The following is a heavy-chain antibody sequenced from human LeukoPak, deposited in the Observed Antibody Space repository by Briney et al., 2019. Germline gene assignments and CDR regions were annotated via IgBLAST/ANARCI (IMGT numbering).Heavy chain of an antibody. CDR3: ASMVRGVIVPDY. CDR1: GFTFSSYW. Sequence: PGGSLRLSCAASGFTFSSYWMSWVRQAPGKGLEWVANIKQAGGEKYYVDSVKGRFNISRDNAKSSLYLQMNSLRAEDTAVYYCASMVRGVIVPDYWGRGTLVTVSS. J-gene: IGHJ4*02. V-gene: IGHV3-7*01. D-gene: IGHD3-10*01. CDR2: IKQAGGEK.